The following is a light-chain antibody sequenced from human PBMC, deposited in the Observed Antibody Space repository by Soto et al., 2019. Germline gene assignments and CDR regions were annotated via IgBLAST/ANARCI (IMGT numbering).Light chain of an antibody. V-gene: IGKV1-5*03. CDR3: QHYNSSSEA. CDR2: KAS. J-gene: IGKJ1*01. CDR1: QTISSS. Sequence: DVHMSQSASTLSGSVGYRFTITCRASQTISSSLAWYQQKPGKAPKLLIYKASTLQSGVPSRFRGSGSGTEFTLTISSLQPDDFASYYCQHYNSSSEAFGQGTKVDIK.